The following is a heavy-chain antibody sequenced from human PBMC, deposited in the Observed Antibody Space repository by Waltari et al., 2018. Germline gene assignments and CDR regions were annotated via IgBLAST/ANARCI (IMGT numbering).Heavy chain of an antibody. Sequence: SVKVSCKASGYTFTGYYMHWLRQAPGQGPEWMGWINPKNGGTNYAQKFQGRVSMTRDTFISTAYMELSRLRSDDTAMYYCARDIVAIDGREDYWGQGTLVSVSS. CDR2: INPKNGGT. J-gene: IGHJ4*02. V-gene: IGHV1-2*02. D-gene: IGHD5-12*01. CDR3: ARDIVAIDGREDY. CDR1: GYTFTGYY.